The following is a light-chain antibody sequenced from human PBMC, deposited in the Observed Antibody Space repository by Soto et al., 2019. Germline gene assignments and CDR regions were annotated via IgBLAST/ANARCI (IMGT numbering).Light chain of an antibody. CDR1: QSVSSSY. V-gene: IGKV3D-20*01. CDR2: DTS. Sequence: VVWTQSPATLSLSPGERGTLSGGAIQSVSSSYVAWYQHKPGLAPRLLIHDTSSRAIGIPDRLSGSGSGTEFTLTISSPQSEDFAVYYSQQYNNWPPVTFGQGTKWIS. J-gene: IGKJ1*01. CDR3: QQYNNWPPVT.